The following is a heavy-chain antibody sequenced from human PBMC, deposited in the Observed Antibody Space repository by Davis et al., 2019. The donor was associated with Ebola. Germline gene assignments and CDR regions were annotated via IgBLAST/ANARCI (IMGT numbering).Heavy chain of an antibody. CDR1: GYTFTSYG. CDR3: ARDQRVPAAPVGFDY. D-gene: IGHD2-2*01. V-gene: IGHV1-18*01. Sequence: ASVKVSCKASGYTFTSYGISWVRQAPGQGLEWMGWISAYNGNTNYAQKLQGRVTMTTDTSTSTAYMELRSLRSDDTAVYYCARDQRVPAAPVGFDYWGQGTLVTVSS. J-gene: IGHJ4*02. CDR2: ISAYNGNT.